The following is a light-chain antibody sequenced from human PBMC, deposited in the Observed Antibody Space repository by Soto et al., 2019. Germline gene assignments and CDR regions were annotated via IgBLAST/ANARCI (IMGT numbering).Light chain of an antibody. CDR3: QHYNSYSEA. CDR2: KAS. Sequence: DIPMTQSPSTLSGSFGYRVTITCRASQTISSWLAWYQQKPGKAPKLLIYKASTLKSGVPSRFSGSGSGTEFTLTISSLQPDDFATYYCQHYNSYSEAFGRGTKVDIK. CDR1: QTISSW. V-gene: IGKV1-5*03. J-gene: IGKJ1*01.